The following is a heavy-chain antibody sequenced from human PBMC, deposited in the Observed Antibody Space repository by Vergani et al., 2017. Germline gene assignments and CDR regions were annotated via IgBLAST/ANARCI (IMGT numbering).Heavy chain of an antibody. V-gene: IGHV3-73*02. J-gene: IGHJ5*02. CDR1: GFTFSDSA. CDR3: TRPLYHIAALDT. Sequence: LVESGGGLVQPGGSLKLSCAASGFTFSDSALHWVRLASGKGLEWVGRIREKANGFEKQYAASVQGRFTISRDDSKNTAYLQMNSLETEDTAVYYCTRPLYHIAALDTWGQGALVTVSS. D-gene: IGHD6-13*01. CDR2: IREKANGFEK.